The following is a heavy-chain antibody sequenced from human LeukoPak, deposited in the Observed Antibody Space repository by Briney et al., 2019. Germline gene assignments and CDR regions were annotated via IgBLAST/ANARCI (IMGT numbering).Heavy chain of an antibody. V-gene: IGHV3-7*01. Sequence: GGSLRLSCAASGFTFSSYWMSWVRQAPGKGLEWVANIKQDGSEKYYVDSVKGRFTISRDNAKNSLYLQMNSLRAEDTAVYYCARRIRLYQLLLDNWFDPWGQGTLVTVSS. CDR3: ARRIRLYQLLLDNWFDP. D-gene: IGHD2-2*01. CDR1: GFTFSSYW. J-gene: IGHJ5*02. CDR2: IKQDGSEK.